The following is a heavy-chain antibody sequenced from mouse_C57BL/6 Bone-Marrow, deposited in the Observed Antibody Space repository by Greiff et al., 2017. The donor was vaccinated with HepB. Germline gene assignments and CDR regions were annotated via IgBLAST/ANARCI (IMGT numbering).Heavy chain of an antibody. J-gene: IGHJ4*01. CDR3: ARQADYYGYYYAMDY. CDR1: GFTFSSYG. D-gene: IGHD1-1*01. CDR2: ISSGGSYT. Sequence: EVQGVESGGDLVKPGGSLKLSCAASGFTFSSYGMSWVRQTPDKRLEWVATISSGGSYTYYPDSVKGRFTISRDNAKNTLYLQMSSLKSEDTAMYYCARQADYYGYYYAMDYWGQGTSVTVSS. V-gene: IGHV5-6*01.